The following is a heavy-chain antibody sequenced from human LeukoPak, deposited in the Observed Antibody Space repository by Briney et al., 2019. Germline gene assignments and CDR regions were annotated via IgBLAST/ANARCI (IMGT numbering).Heavy chain of an antibody. D-gene: IGHD3-16*01. V-gene: IGHV3-49*04. J-gene: IGHJ6*02. CDR2: IRSKAYGGTT. Sequence: GGSLRLSCAASGSTFSTSWMSWVRRAPGRGLEWVGFIRSKAYGGTTEYAASVKGRFTISRDDSKSIAYLQMNSLKTEDTAVYYCTTSAITPGDYYYYGMDVWGQGTTVTVSS. CDR1: GSTFSTSW. CDR3: TTSAITPGDYYYYGMDV.